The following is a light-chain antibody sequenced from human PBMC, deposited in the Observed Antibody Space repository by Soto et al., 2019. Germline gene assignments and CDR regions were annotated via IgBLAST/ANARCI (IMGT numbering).Light chain of an antibody. Sequence: NFMLTQPHSVSGSPGKTVIISCTRSSGDIASNYVQWYQQRPGSAPTTVIYENKQRPSGVPDRFSGSTDGSSNSASLTISGLQTEDEDDYYCQSYDRSTVVFGGGTKLTVL. CDR1: SGDIASNY. CDR3: QSYDRSTVV. CDR2: ENK. J-gene: IGLJ2*01. V-gene: IGLV6-57*04.